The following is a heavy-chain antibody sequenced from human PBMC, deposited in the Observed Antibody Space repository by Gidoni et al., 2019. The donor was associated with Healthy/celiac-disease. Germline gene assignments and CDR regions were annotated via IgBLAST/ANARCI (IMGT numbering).Heavy chain of an antibody. CDR3: ARVRGRSGYSFDY. V-gene: IGHV3-7*01. D-gene: IGHD5-12*01. CDR2: IKEDGSGE. J-gene: IGHJ4*02. Sequence: EVQLVESGAGLVQPGGSLRLSCAASGFTFSGYWMSWVRQAPGKGLEWVANIKEDGSGEYYVDSGKGRFTISRDNAKNSLFLQMSSLRAEDTAVYYCARVRGRSGYSFDYWGQGTLVTVSS. CDR1: GFTFSGYW.